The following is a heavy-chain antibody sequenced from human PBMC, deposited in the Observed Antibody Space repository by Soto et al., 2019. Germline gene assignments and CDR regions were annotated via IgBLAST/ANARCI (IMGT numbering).Heavy chain of an antibody. V-gene: IGHV3-23*01. Sequence: EVQLLESGGGLVQPGESLRLSCAASGFDFRAYAMSWVRQAPGKGLEWVSAVTGRGATTDYADSVKGRFTISRDNSKNMLFLQMNSLRAEDTAVYYCAKDLGAAGAFDFWGQGTLVTVSS. D-gene: IGHD6-13*01. J-gene: IGHJ4*02. CDR2: VTGRGATT. CDR1: GFDFRAYA. CDR3: AKDLGAAGAFDF.